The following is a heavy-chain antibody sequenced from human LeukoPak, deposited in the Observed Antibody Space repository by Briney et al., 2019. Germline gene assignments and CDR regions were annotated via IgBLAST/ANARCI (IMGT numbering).Heavy chain of an antibody. CDR1: GGSISTNTYY. Sequence: PSETLSLTCIVSGGSISTNTYYWGWIRLPPGKGLEWIGEIHHRGTNYYNPSLTSRDTISVDTSKNQFSLRLTSVTAADTAVYYCARVTYNGYQHFDYWGQGNLVTVS. J-gene: IGHJ4*02. D-gene: IGHD3-10*01. CDR2: IHHRGTN. CDR3: ARVTYNGYQHFDY. V-gene: IGHV4-39*07.